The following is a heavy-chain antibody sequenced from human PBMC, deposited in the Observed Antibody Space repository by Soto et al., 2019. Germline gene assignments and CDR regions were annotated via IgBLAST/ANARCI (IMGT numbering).Heavy chain of an antibody. Sequence: QVRLVQSGAEVKKPGSSVKVCCKASRGTFGNYAVSWVRQAPGQGLEWMGKTIPIFGTTNYAQKFQGRITITADRFTSTAYMELSNLRSEDTALYYCARLSVPGIYGEDVWGQGTTVTVSS. J-gene: IGHJ6*02. CDR2: TIPIFGTT. V-gene: IGHV1-69*06. CDR3: ARLSVPGIYGEDV. CDR1: RGTFGNYA. D-gene: IGHD3-10*01.